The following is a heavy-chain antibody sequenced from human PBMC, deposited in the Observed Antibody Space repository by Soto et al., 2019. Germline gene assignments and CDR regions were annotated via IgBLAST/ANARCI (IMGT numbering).Heavy chain of an antibody. J-gene: IGHJ4*02. Sequence: QVHLVESGGGLVKPGGSLRLSCAASGFRFGDSYMSWIRQAPGKGLEWVSNISGGSSYTNYADSAEGRFTTSRDNAKGLMFLQMNSLRADDTAVYYCAKTIVAASGYYFDHWGQGNMVTVSS. CDR3: AKTIVAASGYYFDH. CDR1: GFRFGDSY. D-gene: IGHD2-21*01. CDR2: ISGGSSYT. V-gene: IGHV3-11*06.